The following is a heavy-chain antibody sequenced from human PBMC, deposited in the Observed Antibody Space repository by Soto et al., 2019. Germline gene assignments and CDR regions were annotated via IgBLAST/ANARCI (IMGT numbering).Heavy chain of an antibody. CDR1: GYSFTSYW. CDR2: IYPGDSDT. J-gene: IGHJ3*02. V-gene: IGHV5-51*01. Sequence: GESLKISCKGSGYSFTSYWIGWVRQMPGKGLEWMGIIYPGDSDTRYSPSFQGQVTTSADNSISTAYLQRSSLKASDTAMYYCARQYSSGGYGLGLPSAFDIWGQGTMVTVSS. CDR3: ARQYSSGGYGLGLPSAFDI. D-gene: IGHD6-19*01.